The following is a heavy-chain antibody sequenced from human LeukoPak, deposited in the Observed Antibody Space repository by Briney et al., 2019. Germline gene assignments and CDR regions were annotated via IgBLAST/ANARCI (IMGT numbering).Heavy chain of an antibody. V-gene: IGHV3-23*01. J-gene: IGHJ4*02. CDR1: GFTFSSYA. CDR2: ISGSGGST. CDR3: AKGTIVLMVYANGFDY. D-gene: IGHD2-8*01. Sequence: GGSLRLSCAASGFTFSSYAMSWVRQAPGKGLEWVSAISGSGGSTYYADPVKGRFTISRDNSKNTLYLQMNSLRAEDTAVYYCAKGTIVLMVYANGFDYWGQGTLVTVSS.